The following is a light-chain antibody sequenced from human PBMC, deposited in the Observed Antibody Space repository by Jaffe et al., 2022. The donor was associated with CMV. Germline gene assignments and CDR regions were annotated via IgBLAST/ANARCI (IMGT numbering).Light chain of an antibody. CDR1: SSDIGASNY. CDR3: CSYAGSYSWV. Sequence: QSALTQPRSVSGSPGQSITISCTGTSSDIGASNYVSWYQQHTGKAPKLIIFDVSKWPSGVPGRFSGSKSGNTASLTISGLQAEDEADYYCCSYAGSYSWVFGGGTKLTVL. J-gene: IGLJ3*02. CDR2: DVS. V-gene: IGLV2-11*01.